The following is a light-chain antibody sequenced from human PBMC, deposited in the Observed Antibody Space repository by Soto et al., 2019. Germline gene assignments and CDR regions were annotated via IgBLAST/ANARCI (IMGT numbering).Light chain of an antibody. Sequence: EILLTQSPGTLSLSPGERATLSCRASQSLSRNYLAWYQQKPGQAPRLLIYGAFSRATDIPDRFSGGGSGTDFTLTISRLEPEDFAVYYCQQYSSSVMYTFGQGTKLEIK. CDR2: GAF. CDR1: QSLSRNY. V-gene: IGKV3-20*01. J-gene: IGKJ2*01. CDR3: QQYSSSVMYT.